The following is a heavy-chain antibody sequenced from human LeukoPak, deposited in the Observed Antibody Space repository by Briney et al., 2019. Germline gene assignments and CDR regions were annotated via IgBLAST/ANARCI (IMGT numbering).Heavy chain of an antibody. D-gene: IGHD1-26*01. CDR1: GYTFTSYG. CDR3: ARVHGGSYPKGWFDP. CDR2: ISAYNGNT. Sequence: GASVKVSCKASGYTFTSYGISWVRQAPGQGLEWMGWISAYNGNTNYAQKLQGRVTMTTDTSTSTAYMELRSLRSDDTAVYYCARVHGGSYPKGWFDPWGQGTLVTVSS. V-gene: IGHV1-18*01. J-gene: IGHJ5*02.